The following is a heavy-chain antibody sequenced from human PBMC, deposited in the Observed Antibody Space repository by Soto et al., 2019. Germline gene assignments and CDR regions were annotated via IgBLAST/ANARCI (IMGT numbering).Heavy chain of an antibody. CDR1: GCSISSYY. D-gene: IGHD3-10*01. V-gene: IGHV4-59*08. CDR3: ARLGGSGSYYNRIYYFDY. J-gene: IGHJ4*02. CDR2: IYYSGST. Sequence: SETLSLTCTVSGCSISSYYWSWIRQPPGKGLEWIGYIYYSGSTNYNPSLKSRVTISVDTSKNQFSLKLSSVTAADTAVYYCARLGGSGSYYNRIYYFDYWGQGTLVTVS.